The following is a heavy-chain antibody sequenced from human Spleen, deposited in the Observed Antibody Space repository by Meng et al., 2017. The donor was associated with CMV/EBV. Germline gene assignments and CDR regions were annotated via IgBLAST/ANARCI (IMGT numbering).Heavy chain of an antibody. V-gene: IGHV3-23*01. CDR2: ISTGGSNT. J-gene: IGHJ6*02. D-gene: IGHD3-3*01. CDR3: ARTPYDFWSGWTRYYYGMDV. CDR1: GFTFSSYA. Sequence: GESLKISCAASGFTFSSYAMSWVRQAPGKGLECVSTISTGGSNTYYADSVKGRFTISRDNSKNTLYLQMNSLRAEDTAVYYCARTPYDFWSGWTRYYYGMDVWGQGTTVTVSS.